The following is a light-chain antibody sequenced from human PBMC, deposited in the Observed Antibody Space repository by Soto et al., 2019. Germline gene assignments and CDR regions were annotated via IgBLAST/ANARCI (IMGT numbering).Light chain of an antibody. Sequence: QMTQSPSSLSASVGEKIIITCRASRDVGSDVSWYQQKPGQAPKLLIYAASNLYTGVPSRFSGSRSGTEFTLTISSXQPEDFASYHCLQDYGDSWTFGQGTKVDTK. CDR1: RDVGSD. V-gene: IGKV1-6*01. J-gene: IGKJ1*01. CDR3: LQDYGDSWT. CDR2: AAS.